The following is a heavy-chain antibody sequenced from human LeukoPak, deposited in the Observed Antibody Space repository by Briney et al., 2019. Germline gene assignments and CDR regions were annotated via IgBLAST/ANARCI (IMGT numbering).Heavy chain of an antibody. Sequence: GGSLRLSCAASGFTFNNYAMNWVRQAPGKGLEWVSAISGGGGSTLYADSVKGRFTISRDDSKYTLNLQMNSLRAEDTAVYYCAKTASPTPQYYYYMDVWGKGTTVTVSS. CDR3: AKTASPTPQYYYYMDV. D-gene: IGHD2-2*01. V-gene: IGHV3-23*01. CDR1: GFTFNNYA. CDR2: ISGGGGST. J-gene: IGHJ6*03.